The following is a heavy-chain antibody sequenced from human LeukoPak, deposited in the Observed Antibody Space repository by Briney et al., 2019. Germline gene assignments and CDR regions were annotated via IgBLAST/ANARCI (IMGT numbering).Heavy chain of an antibody. D-gene: IGHD3/OR15-3a*01. V-gene: IGHV3-48*03. Sequence: GGSLRLSCSASGFSLRKYEMNWVRQAPGKGLEWISYMSSESTAIYYSDSVEGRFTMSRDNAKNSVQLQMTSLRADDTALYFCAREPAGLFFDANGYLDLWGQGVLVTVSS. CDR2: MSSESTAI. CDR1: GFSLRKYE. J-gene: IGHJ4*02. CDR3: AREPAGLFFDANGYLDL.